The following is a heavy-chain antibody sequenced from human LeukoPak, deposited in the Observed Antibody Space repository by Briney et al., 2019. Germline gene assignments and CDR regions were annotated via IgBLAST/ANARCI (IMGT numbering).Heavy chain of an antibody. CDR1: EFTFSSYW. CDR2: INSDGRTT. J-gene: IGHJ5*02. V-gene: IGHV3-74*01. Sequence: GGSLRLSCEASEFTFSSYWMHWVRQAPGKGLVWVSRINSDGRTTIYADSVKGRFTISRDNAKNTLYLQMNSLRAEDTALYYCAKSSIVATLLINAWGQGTPVTVSS. D-gene: IGHD5-12*01. CDR3: AKSSIVATLLINA.